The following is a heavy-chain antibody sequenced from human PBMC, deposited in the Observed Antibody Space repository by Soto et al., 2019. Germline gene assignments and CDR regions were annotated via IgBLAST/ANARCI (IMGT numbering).Heavy chain of an antibody. V-gene: IGHV4-39*01. Sequence: QLQLQESGPGLVRPSETLSLTCTVSGGSISSSSYYWGWIRQPPGKGLEWIGSNYYSGSTYYHPSLKSRVTTSVDTSKNHFALKLSSVTAADTAVYYCARHRGPNRFLEPLSDAFDIWGQGTMVTLSS. CDR1: GGSISSSSYY. J-gene: IGHJ3*02. CDR3: ARHRGPNRFLEPLSDAFDI. D-gene: IGHD3-3*01. CDR2: NYYSGST.